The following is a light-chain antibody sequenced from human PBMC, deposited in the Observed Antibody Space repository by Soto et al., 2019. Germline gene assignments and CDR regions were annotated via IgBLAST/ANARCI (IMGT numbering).Light chain of an antibody. V-gene: IGLV2-8*01. CDR2: DVN. CDR1: PSDVGGSNS. Sequence: QSVLTQPPSASGSPGQSVTISCTGTPSDVGGSNSVSWYQQHPGKAPKLMIYDVNKRPSGVPDRFSGSKSGNTASLTVSGVQDADDAYYFCCSYAPSDVVFGGGTKLTVL. J-gene: IGLJ2*01. CDR3: CSYAPSDVV.